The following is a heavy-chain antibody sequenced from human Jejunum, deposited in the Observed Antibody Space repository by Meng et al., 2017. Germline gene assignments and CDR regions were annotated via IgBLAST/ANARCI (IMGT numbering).Heavy chain of an antibody. D-gene: IGHD1-26*01. CDR2: IYYSGST. CDR3: ARSPYSGSALPFFDY. Sequence: QVQLQASGPGLLKPAQTLSLPCTVSGDSFNSPDYYWSWIRQPPEKGLEWIGYIYYSGSTYYNPSLKSRVSISGDTSNKQFSLKLTSVTAADTAVYYCARSPYSGSALPFFDYWGQGSLVTVSS. CDR1: GDSFNSPDYY. J-gene: IGHJ4*02. V-gene: IGHV4-30-4*01.